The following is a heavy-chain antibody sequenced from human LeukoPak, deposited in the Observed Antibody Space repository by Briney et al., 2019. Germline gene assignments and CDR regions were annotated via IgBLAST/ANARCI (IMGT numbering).Heavy chain of an antibody. J-gene: IGHJ4*02. CDR3: ARDGDSASSSWYYFDY. CDR2: IHTSGST. D-gene: IGHD6-13*01. CDR1: GGSISSYY. Sequence: SETLSLTCTVSGGSISSYYWSWIRQPAGKGLEWIGRIHTSGSTNYNPSLKSRVTMSVDTSKNQFSLKLSSVTAADTAVYYCARDGDSASSSWYYFDYWGQGTLVTVSS. V-gene: IGHV4-4*07.